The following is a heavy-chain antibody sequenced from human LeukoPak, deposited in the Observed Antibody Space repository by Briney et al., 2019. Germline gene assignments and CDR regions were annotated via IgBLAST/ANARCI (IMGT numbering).Heavy chain of an antibody. CDR1: GFTFSSYW. J-gene: IGHJ4*02. V-gene: IGHV3-7*01. D-gene: IGHD3-16*01. Sequence: PGGSLRLSCAASGFTFSSYWMSWVRQAPGKGLEWVANIKQDGSEKYYVDSVKGRFTISRDNAKNSLYLQMNSLGAEDTAVYYWARVREYVGFDYWGQGTLVTVSS. CDR3: ARVREYVGFDY. CDR2: IKQDGSEK.